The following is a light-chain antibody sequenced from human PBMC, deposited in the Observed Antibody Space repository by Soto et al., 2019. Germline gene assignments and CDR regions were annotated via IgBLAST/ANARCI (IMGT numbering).Light chain of an antibody. CDR3: QQYNNWPFS. V-gene: IGKV3-15*01. Sequence: EIVMTQSPATLSVSPCARATLSCRAGQGVTTNFAWYQQKSGQSPRLLIYDVSIRATGVPARFSATGSETDFTLTISGLQSEDSAVYFCQQYNNWPFSFGQGTRLEIK. J-gene: IGKJ5*01. CDR1: QGVTTN. CDR2: DVS.